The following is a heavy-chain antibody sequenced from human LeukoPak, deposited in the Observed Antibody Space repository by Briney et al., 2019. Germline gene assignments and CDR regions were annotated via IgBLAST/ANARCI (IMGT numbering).Heavy chain of an antibody. CDR3: AKMTGLRIDAFAI. V-gene: IGHV1-18*01. D-gene: IGHD2-15*01. Sequence: ASVKVSCKPSGYTFNTYGITWVRQAPGQGLEWMGWISPYNGNTNYAQKFQGRVTLTTDTSTSTAYMELRSLRSDDTAMYYCAKMTGLRIDAFAIWGQGTMVTVSS. J-gene: IGHJ3*02. CDR1: GYTFNTYG. CDR2: ISPYNGNT.